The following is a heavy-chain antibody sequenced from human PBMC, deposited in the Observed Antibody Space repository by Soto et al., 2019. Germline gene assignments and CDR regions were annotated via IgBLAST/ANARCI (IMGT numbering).Heavy chain of an antibody. CDR2: MSYDGSNE. V-gene: IGHV3-30*18. Sequence: QVQLVESGGGVVQPGRFLRLSCAASGFTFSHYAMHWVRQAPGKGLEWVALMSYDGSNEYYADSVKGRFTISRDNSKNTLYLQMNSLRAEDTAVYYCAKDGSHNFDYWGQGTLATVSS. J-gene: IGHJ4*02. CDR3: AKDGSHNFDY. D-gene: IGHD1-26*01. CDR1: GFTFSHYA.